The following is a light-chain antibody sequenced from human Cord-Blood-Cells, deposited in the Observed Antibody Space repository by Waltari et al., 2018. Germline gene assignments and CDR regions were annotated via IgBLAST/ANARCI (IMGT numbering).Light chain of an antibody. CDR3: QQYNNWPYT. CDR2: GAS. CDR1: QSVSSN. V-gene: IGKV3-15*01. Sequence: DIVMTHSPPTLSVSPGERATLACRASQSVSSNSAWYQQKPGQAPRLLIYGASARATGIPARFSGSGSGTEFTLTISSLQSEDFAVYYGQQYNNWPYTFGQGTKLEIK. J-gene: IGKJ2*01.